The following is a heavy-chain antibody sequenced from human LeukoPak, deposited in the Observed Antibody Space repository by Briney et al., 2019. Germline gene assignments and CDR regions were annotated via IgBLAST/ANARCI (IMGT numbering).Heavy chain of an antibody. V-gene: IGHV4-61*01. CDR1: GGSASSSSYY. J-gene: IGHJ3*02. Sequence: SETLSLTCTVSGGSASSSSYYWSWIRQPPGKGLEWIGYIYYSGSTNYNPSLKSRVTISVDTSKNQFSLKLSSVTAADTAVYYCARGDYYDSSGYLDAFDIWGQGTMVTVSS. CDR3: ARGDYYDSSGYLDAFDI. D-gene: IGHD3-22*01. CDR2: IYYSGST.